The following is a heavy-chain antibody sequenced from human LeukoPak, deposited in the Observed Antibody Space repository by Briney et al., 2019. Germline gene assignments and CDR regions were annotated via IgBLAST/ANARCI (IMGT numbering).Heavy chain of an antibody. CDR2: IYHSGST. CDR1: GGSISSSNW. J-gene: IGHJ3*02. V-gene: IGHV4-4*02. Sequence: SGTLSLTCAVSGGSISSSNWWSWVRQPPGKGLEWIGEIYHSGSTNYNPSLKSRVTISVDKSKNQFSLKLSSVTAADTAVYYCARGQYIPGYSSGWYVVTAALGAFDIWGQGTMVTVSS. D-gene: IGHD6-19*01. CDR3: ARGQYIPGYSSGWYVVTAALGAFDI.